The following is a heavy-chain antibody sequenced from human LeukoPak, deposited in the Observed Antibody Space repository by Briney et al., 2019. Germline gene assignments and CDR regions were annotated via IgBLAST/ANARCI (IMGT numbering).Heavy chain of an antibody. CDR1: GGSISSGDYY. V-gene: IGHV4-30-4*02. J-gene: IGHJ6*02. Sequence: SETLSLTCTVSGGSISSGDYYWSWIRQPPGKGLEWIGYIYYSGSTYYNPSLKSRVTISVDTSKNQFSLKLSSVTAADTAVYYCAGITMIVGLYGMDVWGQGTTVTVSS. CDR3: AGITMIVGLYGMDV. CDR2: IYYSGST. D-gene: IGHD3-22*01.